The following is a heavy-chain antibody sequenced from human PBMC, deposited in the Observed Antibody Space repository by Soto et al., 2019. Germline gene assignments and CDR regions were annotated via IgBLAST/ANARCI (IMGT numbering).Heavy chain of an antibody. CDR2: IYYSGST. J-gene: IGHJ4*02. V-gene: IGHV4-59*01. CDR1: GGSISSYY. CDR3: ARANPGYSSSCPFDY. Sequence: SETLSLTCTVSGGSISSYYWSWIRQPPGKGLEWIGYIYYSGSTNYNPSLKSRVTISVDTSKNQFSLKLSSVTAADTAVYYGARANPGYSSSCPFDYWGQGTLVTVSS. D-gene: IGHD6-13*01.